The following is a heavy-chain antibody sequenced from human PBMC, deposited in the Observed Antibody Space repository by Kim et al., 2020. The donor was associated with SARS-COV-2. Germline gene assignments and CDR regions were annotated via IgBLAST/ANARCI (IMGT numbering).Heavy chain of an antibody. J-gene: IGHJ5*02. CDR1: GYTFTSYA. CDR2: INTNTGNP. V-gene: IGHV7-4-1*02. CDR3: ARERITMVRGRFWERNRNWFDP. Sequence: ASVKVSCKASGYTFTSYAMNWVRQAPGQGLEWMGWINTNTGNPTYAQGFTGRFVFSLDTSVSTAYLQISSLKAEDTAVYYCARERITMVRGRFWERNRNWFDPWGQGTLVTVSS. D-gene: IGHD3-10*01.